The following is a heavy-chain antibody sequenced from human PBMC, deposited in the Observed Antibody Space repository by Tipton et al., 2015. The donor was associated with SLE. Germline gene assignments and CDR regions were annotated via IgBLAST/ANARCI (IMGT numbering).Heavy chain of an antibody. J-gene: IGHJ4*02. CDR1: GFTFSNAW. V-gene: IGHV3-15*01. Sequence: GSLRLSCAASGFTFSNAWMSWVRQAPGKGLEWVGRFKSKTDGGTTDYAAPVKGRFTISRDDSKNTLYLQMNSLKTEDTAVYYCTTGHSSSWGFDYWGQGTLVTVSS. CDR2: FKSKTDGGTT. D-gene: IGHD6-13*01. CDR3: TTGHSSSWGFDY.